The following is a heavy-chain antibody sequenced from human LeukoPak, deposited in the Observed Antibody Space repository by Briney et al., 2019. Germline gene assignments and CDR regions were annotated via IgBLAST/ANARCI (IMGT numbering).Heavy chain of an antibody. J-gene: IGHJ6*03. CDR3: ARTSSPPDYYYYMDV. V-gene: IGHV3-11*04. Sequence: PGGSLRLSCAASVFTFSDYYMSWIRQAPGKGLEWVSYISSSGSTIYYADSVKGRFTISRDNAKNSLYLQMNSLRAEDTAVYYCARTSSPPDYYYYMDVWGKGTMVTVSS. CDR2: ISSSGSTI. CDR1: VFTFSDYY. D-gene: IGHD2/OR15-2a*01.